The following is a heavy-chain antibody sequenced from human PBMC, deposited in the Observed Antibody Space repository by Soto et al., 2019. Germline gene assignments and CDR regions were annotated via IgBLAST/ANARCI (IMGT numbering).Heavy chain of an antibody. D-gene: IGHD1-1*01. Sequence: QLQLQESGSGLVRPSQTLSLTCAVSGGSISSGGYSWNWIRQPPGKVLEWIGYIYHSGSTLYNPSHKSRVTISVDKSKNQCSLKLSSVTAADTSVYYCARDQLEGNWFDPWGQGTLVTVSS. V-gene: IGHV4-30-2*01. CDR3: ARDQLEGNWFDP. CDR2: IYHSGST. J-gene: IGHJ5*02. CDR1: GGSISSGGYS.